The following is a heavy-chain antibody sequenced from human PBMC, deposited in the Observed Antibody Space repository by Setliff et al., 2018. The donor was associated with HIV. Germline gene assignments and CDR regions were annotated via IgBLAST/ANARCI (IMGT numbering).Heavy chain of an antibody. CDR3: ARFRKFQLVGALDY. Sequence: ASVKVSCKASGYTFTSYGIIWVRQAPGQGLEWMGWISAYNGNTNYAQKLQGRVTMTTDTSTSTAYMELRSLRSEDTAVYYCARFRKFQLVGALDYWGQGTLVTVSS. J-gene: IGHJ4*02. CDR2: ISAYNGNT. V-gene: IGHV1-18*01. D-gene: IGHD1-26*01. CDR1: GYTFTSYG.